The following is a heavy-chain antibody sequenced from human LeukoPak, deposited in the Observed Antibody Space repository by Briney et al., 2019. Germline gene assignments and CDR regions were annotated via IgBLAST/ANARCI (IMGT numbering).Heavy chain of an antibody. J-gene: IGHJ4*02. CDR3: AALGGSIY. CDR1: GFTFSSYD. Sequence: GGSLRLSCAASGFTFSSYDVHWVRQATGRGLEWVSAMGTAGDTYYAGSVKGRFTISREDAKNAFYLQMNSLRAGDTAVYYCAALGGSIYWGQGTVVTVSS. D-gene: IGHD1-26*01. CDR2: MGTAGDT. V-gene: IGHV3-13*01.